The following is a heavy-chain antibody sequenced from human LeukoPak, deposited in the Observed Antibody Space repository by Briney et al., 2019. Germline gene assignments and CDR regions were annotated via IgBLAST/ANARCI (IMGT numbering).Heavy chain of an antibody. Sequence: SETLSLTCTVSGGSISSYYWSWIRQPPGKGLEWIGYIYYSGSTNYNPSLKSRVTISVDTSKNQFSLKLSSVTAADTAVYYCARAFSGYYYGSGSYYYGMDVWGQGTTVTVSS. V-gene: IGHV4-59*08. CDR1: GGSISSYY. CDR2: IYYSGST. D-gene: IGHD3-10*01. J-gene: IGHJ6*02. CDR3: ARAFSGYYYGSGSYYYGMDV.